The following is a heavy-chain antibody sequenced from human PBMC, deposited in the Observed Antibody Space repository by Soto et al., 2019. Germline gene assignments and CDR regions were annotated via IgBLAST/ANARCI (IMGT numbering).Heavy chain of an antibody. D-gene: IGHD3-10*01. CDR2: INPNSGGT. CDR1: GYTFTGDY. CDR3: ASEMVRGVIIPRGY. J-gene: IGHJ4*02. V-gene: IGHV1-2*02. Sequence: ASVKVSCKASGYTFTGDYMHWVRQAPGQGLEWMGWINPNSGGTDYAQKFQGRVTMTRDTSISTAYMELSRLRSDDTAVYYCASEMVRGVIIPRGYWGQGTLVTVSS.